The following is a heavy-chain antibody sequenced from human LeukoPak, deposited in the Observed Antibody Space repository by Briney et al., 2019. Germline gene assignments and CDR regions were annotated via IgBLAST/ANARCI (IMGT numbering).Heavy chain of an antibody. V-gene: IGHV3-30-3*01. Sequence: GGSLRLSRAASGFTFSSYAMHWVRQAPGKGLEWVAVISYDGSNKYYADSVKGRFTISRDNSKNTLYLQMNSLRAEDTAVYYCARALEGETVTSGEDYWGQGTLVTVSS. CDR1: GFTFSSYA. D-gene: IGHD4-11*01. CDR2: ISYDGSNK. J-gene: IGHJ4*02. CDR3: ARALEGETVTSGEDY.